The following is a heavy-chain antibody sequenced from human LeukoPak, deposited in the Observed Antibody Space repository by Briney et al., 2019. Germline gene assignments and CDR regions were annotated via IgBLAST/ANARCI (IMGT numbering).Heavy chain of an antibody. CDR1: GFTFSSYG. D-gene: IGHD3-3*01. J-gene: IGHJ4*02. V-gene: IGHV3-30*02. CDR3: AKVPSNYDFWSGYYSPPSNPH. CDR2: IRYDGSNK. Sequence: PGGSLRLSCAASGFTFSSYGMHWVRQAPGKGLELVAFIRYDGSNKYYADSVKGRFTISRDNSKNTLYLQMSSLRTEDTAVYYCAKVPSNYDFWSGYYSPPSNPHWGQGTLVTVSS.